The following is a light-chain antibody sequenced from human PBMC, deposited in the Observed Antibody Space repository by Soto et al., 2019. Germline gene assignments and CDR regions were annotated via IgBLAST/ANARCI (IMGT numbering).Light chain of an antibody. Sequence: DIVLTQSPATLSLSPGERATLSCRASQSVSTYLAWYQQKPGQAPRLFIYDASNRATGIPARFSGTGSGTDFTLTINNLEPEDFAVYYCQVRTNWSIAFGRGTRLEIK. CDR1: QSVSTY. CDR3: QVRTNWSIA. J-gene: IGKJ5*01. CDR2: DAS. V-gene: IGKV3-11*01.